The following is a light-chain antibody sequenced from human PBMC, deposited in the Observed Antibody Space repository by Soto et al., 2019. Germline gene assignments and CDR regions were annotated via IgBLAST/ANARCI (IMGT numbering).Light chain of an antibody. CDR1: STDVGGYNY. Sequence: QSVLTQPPSASGSAGQSVTISCTGTSTDVGGYNYVSWYQQHPGKAPKLMIYEVTKRPSGVPDRFSGSKSGNTASLTVSGIQAEDEADYYCSSYAGNNIHYVFGTGTKVT. V-gene: IGLV2-8*01. CDR2: EVT. CDR3: SSYAGNNIHYV. J-gene: IGLJ1*01.